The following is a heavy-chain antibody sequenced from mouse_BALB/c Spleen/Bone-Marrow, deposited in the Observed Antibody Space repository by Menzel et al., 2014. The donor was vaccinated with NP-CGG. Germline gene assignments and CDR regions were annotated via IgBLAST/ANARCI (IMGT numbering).Heavy chain of an antibody. CDR3: ASYDYGYYFDY. J-gene: IGHJ2*01. D-gene: IGHD2-4*01. CDR2: IVPANGNT. Sequence: EVQLQQSGAELVKPGASVKLSCTTSGFNIKDTYMHWVKLRPEQGLEWIGRIVPANGNTKYAPEFQGKATITADTSSNTAYLQLSSLTSEDTAVYFCASYDYGYYFDYRGQGTTLPVSS. V-gene: IGHV14-3*02. CDR1: GFNIKDTY.